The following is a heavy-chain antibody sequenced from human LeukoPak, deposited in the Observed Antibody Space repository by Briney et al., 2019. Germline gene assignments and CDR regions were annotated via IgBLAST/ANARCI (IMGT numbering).Heavy chain of an antibody. J-gene: IGHJ4*02. Sequence: GASVKVSCKASGGTFSSYAISWVRQAPGQGLEWMGGIIPIFGTANYAQKFQGRVTITADDSTSTAYMELSSLRSEDTAVYYCARGSSGIIVVVPATYFDYWGQGTLVTVSS. V-gene: IGHV1-69*01. CDR3: ARGSSGIIVVVPATYFDY. CDR2: IIPIFGTA. CDR1: GGTFSSYA. D-gene: IGHD2-2*01.